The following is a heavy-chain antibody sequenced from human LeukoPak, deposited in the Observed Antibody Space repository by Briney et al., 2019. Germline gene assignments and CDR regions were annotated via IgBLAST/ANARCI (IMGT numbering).Heavy chain of an antibody. V-gene: IGHV3-21*01. Sequence: PGGSLRLSCAASGFTFSSYSMNWVRQAPGKGLEWVSSISSSSNFIYYADSVKGRFTISRDNAKNSLYLQLNSLRAEDTAVYYCARDSLIAVAGYRDYWGQGTLVTVSS. CDR1: GFTFSSYS. D-gene: IGHD6-19*01. CDR2: ISSSSNFI. J-gene: IGHJ4*02. CDR3: ARDSLIAVAGYRDY.